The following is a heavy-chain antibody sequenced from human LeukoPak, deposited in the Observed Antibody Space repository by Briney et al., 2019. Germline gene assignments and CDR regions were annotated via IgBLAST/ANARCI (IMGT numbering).Heavy chain of an antibody. V-gene: IGHV4-38-2*02. CDR3: ARAETYSSGWYDPFFDY. CDR1: TYSISSGYH. D-gene: IGHD6-19*01. Sequence: SETLSLTCTVSTYSISSGYHWGWIRRPPGKGLEWIGSIYHSGNSYYNPSLKSRVTISVDTSKNQFSLKLRSVTAADTAVYHCARAETYSSGWYDPFFDYWGQGTLVTVST. J-gene: IGHJ4*02. CDR2: IYHSGNS.